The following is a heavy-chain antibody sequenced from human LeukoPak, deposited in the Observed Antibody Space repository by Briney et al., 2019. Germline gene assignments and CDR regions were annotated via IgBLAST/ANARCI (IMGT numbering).Heavy chain of an antibody. V-gene: IGHV4-39*01. D-gene: IGHD3-10*01. CDR3: ARRSFLYGSGSYYRGNFDY. J-gene: IGHJ4*02. Sequence: PSETLSLTCTVSGGSISSSSYYWGWIRQPPGKGLEWIGSIYYSGSTYYNPSLKGRVTISVDTSKNQFSLKLSSVTAADTAVYYCARRSFLYGSGSYYRGNFDYWGQGTLVTVSS. CDR2: IYYSGST. CDR1: GGSISSSSYY.